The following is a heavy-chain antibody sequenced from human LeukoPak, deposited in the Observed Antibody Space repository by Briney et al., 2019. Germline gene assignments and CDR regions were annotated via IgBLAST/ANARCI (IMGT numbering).Heavy chain of an antibody. J-gene: IGHJ4*02. CDR3: AKDPSSVVVVALGY. D-gene: IGHD2-15*01. V-gene: IGHV3-23*01. CDR2: ISGSGGST. CDR1: GFTFSSYA. Sequence: GGSLRLPCAASGFTFSSYAMSWVRQAPGKGLEWVSAISGSGGSTYYADSVKGRFTISRDNSKNTLYLQMNSLRAEDTAVYYCAKDPSSVVVVALGYWGQGTLVTVSS.